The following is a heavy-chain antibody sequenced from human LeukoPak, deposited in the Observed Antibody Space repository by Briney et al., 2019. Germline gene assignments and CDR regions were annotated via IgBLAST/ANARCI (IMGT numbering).Heavy chain of an antibody. Sequence: GGSLRLSCAASGFTFSSYGMSWVRQAPGKGLEWLSSISDTGSSTYYADSVKGRFTISRDNAKNSLYLQMNCLRAEDTAVYYCATPLDYYDRSDSHQGGDWGQGTLVTVSS. CDR1: GFTFSSYG. CDR2: ISDTGSST. J-gene: IGHJ4*02. V-gene: IGHV3-23*01. CDR3: ATPLDYYDRSDSHQGGD. D-gene: IGHD3-22*01.